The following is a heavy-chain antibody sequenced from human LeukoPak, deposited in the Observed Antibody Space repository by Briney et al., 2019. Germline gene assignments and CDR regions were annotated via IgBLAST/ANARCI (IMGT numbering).Heavy chain of an antibody. CDR3: ARNGFVWTSGIDYGWFDY. CDR1: GFTFSRYS. J-gene: IGHJ4*02. CDR2: ISTGSTYI. V-gene: IGHV3-21*04. Sequence: GGSLRLSCAASGFTFSRYSMNWVRQAPGKGLEWVSSISTGSTYINYADSVKGRFTMSRDNAKNSLYLQLNSLRADDTAVYYCARNGFVWTSGIDYGWFDYWGQGTLVTVSS. D-gene: IGHD4-17*01.